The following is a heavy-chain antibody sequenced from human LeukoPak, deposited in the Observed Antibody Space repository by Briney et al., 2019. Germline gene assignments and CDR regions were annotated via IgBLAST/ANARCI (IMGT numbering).Heavy chain of an antibody. CDR2: FDPEDGET. CDR1: GYTLTELS. Sequence: GASVKVSCKVSGYTLTELSMHWVRQAPGKGLEWMGGFDPEDGETIYAQKFQGRVTMTEDTSTDTAYMELSSLRSEDTAVYYCAIRNYDFWSGYYPFDYWGQGTLVTVSS. CDR3: AIRNYDFWSGYYPFDY. V-gene: IGHV1-24*01. J-gene: IGHJ4*02. D-gene: IGHD3-3*01.